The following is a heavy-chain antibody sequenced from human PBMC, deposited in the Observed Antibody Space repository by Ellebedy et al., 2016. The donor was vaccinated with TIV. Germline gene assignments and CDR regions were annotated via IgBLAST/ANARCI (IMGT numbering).Heavy chain of an antibody. V-gene: IGHV6-1*01. CDR2: TDFRSKWKS. D-gene: IGHD4-17*01. CDR3: ARDHYDEYTKSQDGFDV. J-gene: IGHJ3*01. CDR1: GDRVSHNIAG. Sequence: SQTLSLTXAISGDRVSHNIAGWNWIRQSPSRGLEWLGGTDFRSKWKSYYALSVKSRIVITPDISKNQFSLQLNSVTPDDTAVYYCARDHYDEYTKSQDGFDVWGQGTAVTVSS.